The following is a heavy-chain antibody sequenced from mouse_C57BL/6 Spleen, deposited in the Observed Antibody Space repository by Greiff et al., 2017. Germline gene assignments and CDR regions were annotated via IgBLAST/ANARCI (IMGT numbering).Heavy chain of an antibody. CDR1: GYAFTNYL. Sequence: VQLQQSGAELVRPGTSVKVSCTASGYAFTNYLIEWVQQRPGQGLEWIGVINPGSGGTNYNEKFKGKATLTADKSSSTAYLQLSSLTSEDSAVYFCARSDYYAMDYWGQGTSVTVSS. V-gene: IGHV1-54*01. J-gene: IGHJ4*01. CDR2: INPGSGGT. CDR3: ARSDYYAMDY.